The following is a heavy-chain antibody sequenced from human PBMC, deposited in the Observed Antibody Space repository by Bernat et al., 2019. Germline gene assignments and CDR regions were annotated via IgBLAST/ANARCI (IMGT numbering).Heavy chain of an antibody. CDR3: ARQSGIAVLFDY. V-gene: IGHV4-39*01. J-gene: IGHJ4*02. Sequence: QLQLQESGPGLVKPSETLSLTCTVSGGSISSSSYYWGWIRQPPGKGLEWIGSIYYSGSTYYHPSLQSRVTISVDTSKNQFSLKLSSVTAADTAVYYCARQSGIAVLFDYWGQGTLVTVSS. D-gene: IGHD6-19*01. CDR2: IYYSGST. CDR1: GGSISSSSYY.